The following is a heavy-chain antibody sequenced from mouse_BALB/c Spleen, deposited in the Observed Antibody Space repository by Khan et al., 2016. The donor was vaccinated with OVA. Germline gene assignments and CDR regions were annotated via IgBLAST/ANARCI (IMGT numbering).Heavy chain of an antibody. CDR3: ARAGYGSFAY. CDR1: GYTFTSYY. J-gene: IGHJ3*01. V-gene: IGHV1S56*01. Sequence: QVRLQQSGPELVKPRASVRISCKASGYTFTSYYIHWVKQRPGQGLEWIGWIYPGNVNTEYNERFTGKATLTADKSSNTAYMQLSSLTSEDSAVYFCARAGYGSFAYWGQGTLVTVSA. CDR2: IYPGNVNT. D-gene: IGHD2-10*02.